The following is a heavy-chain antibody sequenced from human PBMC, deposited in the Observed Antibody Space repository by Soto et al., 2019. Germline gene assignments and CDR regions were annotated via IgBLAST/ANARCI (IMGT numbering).Heavy chain of an antibody. CDR3: AREQLCGVNPGDYYYYGMDV. CDR1: GYTFTSYY. J-gene: IGHJ6*02. V-gene: IGHV1-46*01. D-gene: IGHD2-21*01. Sequence: GASVKVSCKASGYTFTSYYMHWVRQAPGQGLEWMGIINPSGGSTSYAQKFQGRVTMTRDTSTSTVYMELSSLRSEDTAVYYCAREQLCGVNPGDYYYYGMDVWGQGTTVTVSS. CDR2: INPSGGST.